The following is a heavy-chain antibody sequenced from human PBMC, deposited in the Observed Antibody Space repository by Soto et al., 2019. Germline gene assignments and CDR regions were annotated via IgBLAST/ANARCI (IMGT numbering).Heavy chain of an antibody. J-gene: IGHJ4*02. CDR3: TTDFLWTTSPDFDY. CDR1: GFTFSSHA. Sequence: GGSLRLSCAASGFTFSSHAMNWVRQAPGKGLEWVSAISGSGGTTYYADSVKGRFTISRDNSKNTVYLQMNSLRAEDTAVYYCTTDFLWTTSPDFDYWGQGTLVTVSS. V-gene: IGHV3-23*01. D-gene: IGHD4-17*01. CDR2: ISGSGGTT.